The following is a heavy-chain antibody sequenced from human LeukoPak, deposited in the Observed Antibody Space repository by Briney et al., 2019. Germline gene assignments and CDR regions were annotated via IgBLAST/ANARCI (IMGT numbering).Heavy chain of an antibody. CDR2: IWHDGTYI. CDR3: ARDRYSSGWYYYYGMDV. V-gene: IGHV3-33*01. CDR1: GFTFSDYT. D-gene: IGHD6-19*01. J-gene: IGHJ6*02. Sequence: GGSLRLSCPASGFTFSDYTMQWLRQAPGKGLEWVAVIWHDGTYISYGDSVRGRFTISRDNSKNTLYLQMNSLRAEDTAVYYCARDRYSSGWYYYYGMDVWGQGTTVTVSS.